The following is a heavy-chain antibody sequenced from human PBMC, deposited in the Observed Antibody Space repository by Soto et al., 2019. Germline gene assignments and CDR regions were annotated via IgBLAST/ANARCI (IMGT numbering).Heavy chain of an antibody. D-gene: IGHD6-13*01. V-gene: IGHV3-30*18. J-gene: IGHJ4*02. CDR3: AKDLGIAAAGTPDY. CDR2: ISYDGSNK. Sequence: GSLRLSCAASGFTFSSYGMHWVRQAPGKGLEWVAVISYDGSNKYYADSVKGRFTISRDNSKNTLYLQMNSLRAEDTAVYYCAKDLGIAAAGTPDYWGQGTLVTVSS. CDR1: GFTFSSYG.